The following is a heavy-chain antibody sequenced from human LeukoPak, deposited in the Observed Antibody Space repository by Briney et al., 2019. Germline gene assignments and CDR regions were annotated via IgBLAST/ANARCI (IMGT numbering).Heavy chain of an antibody. CDR2: ISASGDTT. CDR3: ARVGSFGELLFDY. D-gene: IGHD3-10*01. CDR1: GFTFSSHV. V-gene: IGHV3-23*01. Sequence: AGGSLRLSCAASGFTFSSHVMTWVRQAPGKGLEWVSGISASGDTTYYADSVKGRFTISRDNSKNTLYLQMNSLRAEDTAVYYCARVGSFGELLFDYWGQGTLVTVSS. J-gene: IGHJ4*02.